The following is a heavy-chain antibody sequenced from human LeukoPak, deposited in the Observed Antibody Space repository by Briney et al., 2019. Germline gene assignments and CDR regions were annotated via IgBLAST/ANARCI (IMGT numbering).Heavy chain of an antibody. V-gene: IGHV3-23*01. CDR3: AKRAVAEYYFDY. CDR2: VSGGST. CDR1: GFTFSSYV. Sequence: GGSLRLSCAASGFTFSSYVMTWVRQAPGKGLEWVSVVSGGSTFYADSVKGRFTISRDNSKNTLYLQMNSLRAEDTAVYYCAKRAVAEYYFDYWGREPWSPSPQ. D-gene: IGHD6-19*01. J-gene: IGHJ4*02.